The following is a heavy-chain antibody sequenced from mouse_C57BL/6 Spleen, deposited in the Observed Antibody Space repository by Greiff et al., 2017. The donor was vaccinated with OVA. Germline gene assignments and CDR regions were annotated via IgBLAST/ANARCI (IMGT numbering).Heavy chain of an antibody. V-gene: IGHV1-69*01. J-gene: IGHJ2*01. Sequence: QVHVKQPGAELVMPGASVKLSCKASGYTFTSYWMHWVKQRPGQGLEWIGEIDPSDSYTNYNQKFKGKSTLTVDKSSSTAYMQLSSLTSEDSAVYYCARSPASYYFDYWGQGTTLTVSS. CDR1: GYTFTSYW. D-gene: IGHD6-1*01. CDR2: IDPSDSYT. CDR3: ARSPASYYFDY.